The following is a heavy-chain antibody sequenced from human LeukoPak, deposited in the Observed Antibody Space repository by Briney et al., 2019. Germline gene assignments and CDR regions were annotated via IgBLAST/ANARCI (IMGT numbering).Heavy chain of an antibody. V-gene: IGHV1-18*01. CDR3: ARTILYYDSSGRIFDY. Sequence: ASVTVSCKASGYTFTSYGISWVRQAPGQGLEWMGWISAYNGNTNYAQKLQGRVTMTTDTSTSTAYMELRSLRSDDTAVYYCARTILYYDSSGRIFDYWGQGTLVTVSS. CDR1: GYTFTSYG. J-gene: IGHJ4*02. D-gene: IGHD3-22*01. CDR2: ISAYNGNT.